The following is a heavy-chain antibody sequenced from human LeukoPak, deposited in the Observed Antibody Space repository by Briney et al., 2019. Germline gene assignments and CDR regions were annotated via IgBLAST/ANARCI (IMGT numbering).Heavy chain of an antibody. Sequence: GGSLRLSCAASGFTFSSYAMHWVRQAPGKGLEWVAVISYDGSNKYYADSVKGRFTISRDNSKNTLYLQMNSLRAEDTAVYYCAKVAIYSGSYRCLDYWGQGTLVTVSS. V-gene: IGHV3-30-3*01. CDR3: AKVAIYSGSYRCLDY. CDR1: GFTFSSYA. J-gene: IGHJ4*02. CDR2: ISYDGSNK. D-gene: IGHD1-26*01.